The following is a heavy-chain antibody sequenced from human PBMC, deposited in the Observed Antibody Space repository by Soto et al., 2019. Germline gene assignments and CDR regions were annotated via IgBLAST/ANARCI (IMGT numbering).Heavy chain of an antibody. V-gene: IGHV3-74*01. D-gene: IGHD1-26*01. CDR1: EFTFNTYW. CDR3: ARDQGGNLAAS. CDR2: INGDGSST. J-gene: IGHJ5*02. Sequence: GGSLRLSCADSEFTFNTYWMHWVRQAPGKGLVWVSRINGDGSSTNYADSVKGRFTISRDNARNTLYLQMNSLRAEDTAVYYCARDQGGNLAASWGQGTLVTVSS.